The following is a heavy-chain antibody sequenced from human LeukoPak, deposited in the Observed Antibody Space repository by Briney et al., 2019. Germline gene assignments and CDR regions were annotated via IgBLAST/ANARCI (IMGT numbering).Heavy chain of an antibody. CDR2: ISSSGSTI. J-gene: IGHJ4*02. D-gene: IGHD5-18*01. CDR1: GSTFSDYY. V-gene: IGHV3-11*01. CDR3: ARDGHSYGPDY. Sequence: GGSLRLSCAASGSTFSDYYMSWIRQAPGKGLEWVSYISSSGSTIYYANSVKGLFTISRDNAKNSLYLQMNSLRAEDTAIYYCARDGHSYGPDYWGQGTLVTVSS.